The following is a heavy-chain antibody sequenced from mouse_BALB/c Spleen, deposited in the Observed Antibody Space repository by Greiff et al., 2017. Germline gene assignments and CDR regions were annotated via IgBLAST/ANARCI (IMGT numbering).Heavy chain of an antibody. CDR3: TRSDGNYDAMDY. D-gene: IGHD2-1*01. CDR1: GFTFSSYT. J-gene: IGHJ4*01. V-gene: IGHV5-6-4*01. Sequence: EVKLMESGGGLVKPGGSLKLSCAASGFTFSSYTMSWVRQTPEKRLEWVATISSGGSYTYYPDSVKGRFTISRDNAKNTLYLQISSLKSEDTAMYYCTRSDGNYDAMDYWGQGTSVTVSS. CDR2: ISSGGSYT.